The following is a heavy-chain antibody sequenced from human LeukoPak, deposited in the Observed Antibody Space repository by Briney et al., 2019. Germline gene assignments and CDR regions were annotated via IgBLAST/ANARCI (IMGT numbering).Heavy chain of an antibody. CDR3: ARGLSYYYGSGKSLDY. CDR1: GFTFSSYD. Sequence: GGSLRLSCAASGFTFSSYDMHWVRHATGKGLEWVSAIGTAGDTYYPGSVKGRFTISRENAKNSLYLQMNSLRAGDTAVYYCARGLSYYYGSGKSLDYWGQGTLVTVSS. J-gene: IGHJ4*02. CDR2: IGTAGDT. V-gene: IGHV3-13*01. D-gene: IGHD3-10*01.